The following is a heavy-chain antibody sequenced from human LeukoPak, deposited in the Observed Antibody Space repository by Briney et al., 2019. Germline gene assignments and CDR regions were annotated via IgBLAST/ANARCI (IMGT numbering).Heavy chain of an antibody. CDR3: ARDPNYGVGWFDP. D-gene: IGHD4-17*01. V-gene: IGHV4-59*11. J-gene: IGHJ5*02. CDR2: IYYSGST. CDR1: GGSISSHY. Sequence: SETLSLTCTVSGGSISSHYWSWIRQPPGKGLEWIGYIYYSGSTNYNPSLKCRVTISVDTSKNQFSLKLSSVTAADTAVYYCARDPNYGVGWFDPWGQGTLVTISS.